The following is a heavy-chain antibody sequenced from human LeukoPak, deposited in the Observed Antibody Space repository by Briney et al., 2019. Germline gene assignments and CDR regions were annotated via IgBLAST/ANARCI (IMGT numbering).Heavy chain of an antibody. CDR1: GFTFSSYG. J-gene: IGHJ3*02. D-gene: IGHD4-11*01. V-gene: IGHV3-30*18. Sequence: PGGSLRLSCAASGFTFSSYGMHWVRQAPGKGLEWVAVISYDGSNEYYVDSVKGRFTISRDNSKNTLYLQMNSLRAEDAAVYYCANEYSKGDIWGQGTMVTVSS. CDR3: ANEYSKGDI. CDR2: ISYDGSNE.